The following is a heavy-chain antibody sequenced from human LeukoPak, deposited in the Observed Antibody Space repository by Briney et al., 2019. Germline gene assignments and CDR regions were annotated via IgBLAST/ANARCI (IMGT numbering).Heavy chain of an antibody. CDR2: TRNKINGYTT. V-gene: IGHV3-72*01. J-gene: IGHJ4*02. D-gene: IGHD2-15*01. CDR1: GFTSSDHY. CDR3: VRSGYCSTGTCYSDYFDY. Sequence: GGSLRLSCAVSGFTSSDHYMDWVRQAPGKGLEWVGRTRNKINGYTTEYAASVKGRFTISTDASKNSLYLQMNSLKTEDTAVYYCVRSGYCSTGTCYSDYFDYWGQGTLVTASA.